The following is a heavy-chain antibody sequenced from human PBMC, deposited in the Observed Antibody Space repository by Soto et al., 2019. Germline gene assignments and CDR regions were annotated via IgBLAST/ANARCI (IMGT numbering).Heavy chain of an antibody. CDR1: GGSFSGYY. J-gene: IGHJ5*02. V-gene: IGHV4-34*01. D-gene: IGHD6-19*01. CDR3: AREPASRIAVAGDWFDP. CDR2: INHSGST. Sequence: SATLSLTCAVYGGSFSGYYWSWIRQPPGKGLEWIGEINHSGSTNCNPSLKSRVTISVDTSKNQFSLKLSSVTAADTAVYYCAREPASRIAVAGDWFDPWGQGTLVTVSS.